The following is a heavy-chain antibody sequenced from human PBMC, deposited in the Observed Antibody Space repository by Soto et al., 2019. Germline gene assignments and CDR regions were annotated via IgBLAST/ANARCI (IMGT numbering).Heavy chain of an antibody. CDR1: GDSISSYY. V-gene: IGHV4-59*01. J-gene: IGHJ4*02. D-gene: IGHD3-10*01. CDR3: ARHNYGSGSTYFDY. CDR2: IYYSGST. Sequence: SDTLSLTCTVSGDSISSYYWSWIRQPPGKRLEWIGYIYYSGSTNYNPSLKSRVTISVDTSKNQFSLKLSSVTAADTAVYYCARHNYGSGSTYFDYWGQGTLVTVS.